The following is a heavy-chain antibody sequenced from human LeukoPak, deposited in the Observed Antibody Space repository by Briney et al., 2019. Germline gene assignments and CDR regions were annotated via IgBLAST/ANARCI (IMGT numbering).Heavy chain of an antibody. D-gene: IGHD3-22*01. CDR2: ISYDGSNK. Sequence: GGSLRLSCAASGFTFSSYAMHWVRQAPGKGLEWVAVISYDGSNKYYADSVKGRFTISRDNSENTLYLQMNSLRAEDTAVYYCARAYYYDSSGYAYWGQGTLVTVSS. V-gene: IGHV3-30-3*01. CDR1: GFTFSSYA. J-gene: IGHJ4*02. CDR3: ARAYYYDSSGYAY.